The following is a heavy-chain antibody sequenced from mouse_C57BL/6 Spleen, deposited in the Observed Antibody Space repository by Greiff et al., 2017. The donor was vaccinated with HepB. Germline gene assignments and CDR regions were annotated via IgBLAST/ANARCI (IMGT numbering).Heavy chain of an antibody. CDR2: IDPNSGGT. V-gene: IGHV1-72*01. Sequence: QVQLQQPGAELVKPGASVKLSCKASGYTFTSYWMHWVKQRPGRGLEWIGRIDPNSGGTKYNEKFKSKATLTVDKPSSTAYMQLSSLTSEDSAVYYCARGTGDDCYYVGAMDYWGQGTSVTVSS. D-gene: IGHD2-3*01. CDR3: ARGTGDDCYYVGAMDY. J-gene: IGHJ4*01. CDR1: GYTFTSYW.